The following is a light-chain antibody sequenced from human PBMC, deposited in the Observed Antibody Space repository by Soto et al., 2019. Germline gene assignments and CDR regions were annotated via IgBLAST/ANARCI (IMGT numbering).Light chain of an antibody. CDR1: QSVSSSY. Sequence: EIVLTQSPGTLSLSPGERATLSCRASQSVSSSYLAWYQQKPAQAPRLLIYGASSRATGIPDRFSSSGSETDFILTISRLEPEDFAVYYCQQYGSSPMYTFGQGTKLEIK. V-gene: IGKV3-20*01. CDR2: GAS. J-gene: IGKJ2*01. CDR3: QQYGSSPMYT.